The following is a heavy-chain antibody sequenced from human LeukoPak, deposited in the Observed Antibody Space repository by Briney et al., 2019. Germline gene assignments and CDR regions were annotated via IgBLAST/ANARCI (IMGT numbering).Heavy chain of an antibody. D-gene: IGHD3-9*01. V-gene: IGHV3-48*01. CDR2: ISSSSSTI. CDR3: ASTPSYDILTVDC. J-gene: IGHJ4*02. CDR1: GFTFSSYS. Sequence: GGSLRLSCAASGFTFSSYSMNWVRQAPGKGLEWVSYISSSSSTIYYADSVKGRFTISRDNAKNSLYLQMNSLRAEDTAVYYCASTPSYDILTVDCWGQGTLVTVSS.